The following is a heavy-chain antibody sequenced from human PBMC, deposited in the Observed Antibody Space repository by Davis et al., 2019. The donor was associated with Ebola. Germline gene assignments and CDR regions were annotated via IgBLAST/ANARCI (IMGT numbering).Heavy chain of an antibody. J-gene: IGHJ4*01. V-gene: IGHV3-23*01. CDR2: ISGTGGTT. CDR3: AKDRGSSGWYPIDY. CDR1: GFTFGNYA. Sequence: GGSLRLSCAASGFTFGNYAMNWVREAPGKGLEWVSGISGTGGTTYYADSVKGRFTISRDNSKSTLYLQMNSLRAEDTAVYYCAKDRGSSGWYPIDYWGQGTLVTVSS. D-gene: IGHD6-19*01.